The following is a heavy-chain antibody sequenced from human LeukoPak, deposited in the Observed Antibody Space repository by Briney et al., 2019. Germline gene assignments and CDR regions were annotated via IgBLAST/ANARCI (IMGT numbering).Heavy chain of an antibody. CDR2: IYYSGST. Sequence: PSETLSLTCTVSGGSISSYYWSWIRQPPGKGLEWIGYIYYSGSTNYNPSPKSRVTISVDTSKNQFSLKLSSVTAADTAVYYCARGWGVTGTTFDYWGQGTLVTVSS. CDR1: GGSISSYY. D-gene: IGHD1-20*01. CDR3: ARGWGVTGTTFDY. J-gene: IGHJ4*02. V-gene: IGHV4-59*01.